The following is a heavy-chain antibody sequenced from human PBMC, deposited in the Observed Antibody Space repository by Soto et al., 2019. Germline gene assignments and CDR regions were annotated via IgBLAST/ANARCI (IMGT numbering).Heavy chain of an antibody. V-gene: IGHV4-30-2*01. CDR2: IYHSGSS. J-gene: IGHJ6*02. D-gene: IGHD2-15*01. CDR3: ARVAAVGGMDV. CDR1: GGSISSGGYS. Sequence: SETLSLTCAVSGGSISSGGYSWTLIRQPPGKRLEWIGYIYHSGSSYYNPSLKSRVTISVDRSKNQFSLKLSSVTAADTAVDYCARVAAVGGMDVWGQGTTVTVSS.